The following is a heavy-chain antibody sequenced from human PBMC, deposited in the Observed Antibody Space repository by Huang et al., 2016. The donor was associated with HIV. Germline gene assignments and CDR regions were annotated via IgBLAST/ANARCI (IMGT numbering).Heavy chain of an antibody. CDR3: ARDTMVRGFDY. Sequence: QVQLQESGPGLVKPSETLSLTCTVSGGSISSHYWSWIRQPPGKGLEWIGSIYYSGSTNYNPSPKSRVTISGDTSKNQFSRKLSSVTAADTAVYYCARDTMVRGFDYWGQGTLVTVSS. V-gene: IGHV4-59*11. D-gene: IGHD3-10*01. CDR1: GGSISSHY. CDR2: IYYSGST. J-gene: IGHJ4*02.